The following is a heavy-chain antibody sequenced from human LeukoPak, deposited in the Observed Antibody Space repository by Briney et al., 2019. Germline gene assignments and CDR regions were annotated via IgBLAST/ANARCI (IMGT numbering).Heavy chain of an antibody. CDR1: GFTFSSYA. CDR2: ISSNGGST. V-gene: IGHV3-64*01. CDR3: ARAQAGYNWNYVDY. J-gene: IGHJ4*02. D-gene: IGHD1-20*01. Sequence: AGSLRLSCAASGFTFSSYAMHWVRQAPGKGLEYVSAISSNGGSTYYANSVKGRFTISRDNSKNTLYLQMGSLRAEDMAVYYCARAQAGYNWNYVDYWGQGTLVTVSS.